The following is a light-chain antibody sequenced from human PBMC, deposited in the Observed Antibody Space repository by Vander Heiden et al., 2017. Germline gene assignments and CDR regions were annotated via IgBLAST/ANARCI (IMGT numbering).Light chain of an antibody. J-gene: IGKJ2*01. CDR2: AAS. CDR1: QSISSY. CDR3: QQGYSTPLT. V-gene: IGKV1-39*01. Sequence: DIQMTQSPSSLSASVGDRVTITCRASQSISSYLNWYQQKPGKAPKLLIYAASSLQSGVPSRCSGSGSGTDFTLTISSLQPEDFATYYCQQGYSTPLTFGQGTKLEIK.